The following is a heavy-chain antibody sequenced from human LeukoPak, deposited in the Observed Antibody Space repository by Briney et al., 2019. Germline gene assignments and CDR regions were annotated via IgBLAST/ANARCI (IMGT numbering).Heavy chain of an antibody. Sequence: GGSLRLSCAASGFSLSSYWMSWVRQAPGKGLEWVASIKGGASETYYVDSVKGRFTTSRDSAKKSLYLQMNSLRAEDTANYCVRDSDRRSDCWGQGTLVTVSS. D-gene: IGHD3-22*01. V-gene: IGHV3-7*05. J-gene: IGHJ4*02. CDR1: GFSLSSYW. CDR3: VRDSDRRSDC. CDR2: IKGGASET.